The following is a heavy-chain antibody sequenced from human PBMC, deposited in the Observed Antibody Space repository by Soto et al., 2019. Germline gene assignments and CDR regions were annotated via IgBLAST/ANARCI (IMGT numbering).Heavy chain of an antibody. CDR3: ASSGQLRSRLDH. Sequence: QLQLQESGPGLVNPSETLSLTCTVSGGSISSRGYYWGWIRQPPGKGLAWIGSIYYSGSTYYNSYLKSRVTISADTSKNQFAVNLSTLTAADKAVYYCASSGQLRSRLDHWGQGTLVTVSS. CDR2: IYYSGST. CDR1: GGSISSRGYY. V-gene: IGHV4-39*01. J-gene: IGHJ4*02. D-gene: IGHD2-2*01.